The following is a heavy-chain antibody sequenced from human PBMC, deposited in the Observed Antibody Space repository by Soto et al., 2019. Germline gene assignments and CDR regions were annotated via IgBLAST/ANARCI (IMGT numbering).Heavy chain of an antibody. CDR3: ATDGLAVAGLFDY. CDR2: FDPEDGET. V-gene: IGHV1-24*01. Sequence: GASVKVSCKVSGYTLTELSMHCVRQAPGKGLERMGGFDPEDGETIYAQKFQGRVTMTEDTSTDTAYMELSSLRSEDTAVYYCATDGLAVAGLFDYWGQGTLVTVSS. D-gene: IGHD6-19*01. J-gene: IGHJ4*02. CDR1: GYTLTELS.